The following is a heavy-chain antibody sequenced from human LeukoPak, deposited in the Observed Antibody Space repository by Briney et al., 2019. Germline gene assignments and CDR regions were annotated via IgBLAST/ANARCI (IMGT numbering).Heavy chain of an antibody. CDR3: ARPNGDYYNWFDP. CDR2: INPNSSDT. CDR1: GYTFTGYY. J-gene: IGHJ5*02. V-gene: IGHV1-2*02. Sequence: ASVMVSCKASGYTFTGYYIHWVRQAPGQGLEWMGWINPNSSDTNYAQKFQDRVTLTRDTSISTVYMELTNLRSDDTAVYYCARPNGDYYNWFDPWGQGTLVTVSS. D-gene: IGHD4-17*01.